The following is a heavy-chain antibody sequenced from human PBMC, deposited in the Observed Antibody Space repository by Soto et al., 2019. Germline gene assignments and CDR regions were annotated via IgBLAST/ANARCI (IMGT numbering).Heavy chain of an antibody. Sequence: QVKLEESGGGVVQPGRSLRLSCAASGFTFSSYGMHWVRQAPGKGLEWVAVIWYDGSNKYYADSVKGRFTISRDNSKNTLYLQMNSLRAEDTAVYYCARGNYDSSGVGAYWGQGTLVTVSS. V-gene: IGHV3-33*01. J-gene: IGHJ4*02. CDR1: GFTFSSYG. CDR3: ARGNYDSSGVGAY. CDR2: IWYDGSNK. D-gene: IGHD3-22*01.